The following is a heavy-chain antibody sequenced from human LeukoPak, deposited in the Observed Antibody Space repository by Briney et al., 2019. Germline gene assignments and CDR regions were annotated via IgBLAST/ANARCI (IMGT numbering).Heavy chain of an antibody. D-gene: IGHD4-23*01. CDR2: IYSGGST. V-gene: IGHV3-53*01. J-gene: IGHJ4*02. CDR1: GFTVSSNY. CDR3: ARFLGYGGDYFDY. Sequence: GGSLRLSCAASGFTVSSNYMSWVRQAPGKGLEWVSVIYSGGSTYYADSVKGRFTISRDNSKNTLYLQMNSLRAEDTAVYYCARFLGYGGDYFDYWGQGTLVTVSP.